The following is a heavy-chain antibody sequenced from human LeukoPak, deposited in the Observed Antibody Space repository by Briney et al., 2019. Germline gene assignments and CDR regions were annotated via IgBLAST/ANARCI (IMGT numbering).Heavy chain of an antibody. D-gene: IGHD2-2*01. CDR3: ARGRIVVVPAAPRRYYYYGMDV. CDR2: IYYSGST. Sequence: SETLSLTCTVSVGSISSRSYYWGWIRQPPGKGLEWIGSIYYSGSTYYNPSLKSRVTISVDTSKNQLSLKLSSVTAADTAVYYCARGRIVVVPAAPRRYYYYGMDVWGQGTTVTVSS. J-gene: IGHJ6*02. CDR1: VGSISSRSYY. V-gene: IGHV4-39*01.